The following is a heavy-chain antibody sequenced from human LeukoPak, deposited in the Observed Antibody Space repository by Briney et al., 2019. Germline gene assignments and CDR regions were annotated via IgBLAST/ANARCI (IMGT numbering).Heavy chain of an antibody. CDR3: ARDFRHCSGGSCHNWFDP. CDR1: GGSISSYY. D-gene: IGHD2-15*01. V-gene: IGHV4-59*01. J-gene: IGHJ5*02. Sequence: NPSETLSLTCTVSGGSISSYYWSWIRQPPGKGLEWIGYISYSGSTNYNPSLKSRVTISVDTSKNQFSLRLSSVTAADTAVYYCARDFRHCSGGSCHNWFDPWGQGTLVTVPS. CDR2: ISYSGST.